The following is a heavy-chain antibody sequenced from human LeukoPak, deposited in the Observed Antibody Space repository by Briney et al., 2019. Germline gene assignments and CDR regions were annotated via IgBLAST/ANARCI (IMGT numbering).Heavy chain of an antibody. V-gene: IGHV4-59*01. Sequence: SETLSLTCTVSGGSLNSYYWSWIRRTPGKRLEWIGHAFYTGTSNYNPSLKSRVTISLDRSNKQFFLRLKSVTAADTAVYYCAREGPWQIDPWGQGTLVTVSS. J-gene: IGHJ5*02. CDR1: GGSLNSYY. CDR2: AFYTGTS. D-gene: IGHD5-12*01. CDR3: AREGPWQIDP.